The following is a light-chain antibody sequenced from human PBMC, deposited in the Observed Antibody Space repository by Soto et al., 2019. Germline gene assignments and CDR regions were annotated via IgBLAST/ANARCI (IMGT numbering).Light chain of an antibody. V-gene: IGKV3-20*01. J-gene: IGKJ4*01. Sequence: EIVLTQSPGTLYLSPGERATLSCRASQSVSSSYLAWYQQKPGQAPRPLIYVASSRATGIPDRVTGSVSGTDFTLTISRLEPEDFEVYYCHQYDSSPLTVGGGTGVGIK. CDR2: VAS. CDR1: QSVSSSY. CDR3: HQYDSSPLT.